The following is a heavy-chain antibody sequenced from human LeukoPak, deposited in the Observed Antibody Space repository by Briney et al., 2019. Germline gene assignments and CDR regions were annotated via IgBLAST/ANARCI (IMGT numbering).Heavy chain of an antibody. CDR1: GGSISTYY. V-gene: IGHV4-59*01. J-gene: IGHJ6*02. D-gene: IGHD6-13*01. Sequence: SETLSLTCTVSGGSISTYYWSWIRQPPGKGLEWIGFIYYRGSTNYNPSLESRVTISVDTSKNRFSLKLSSVTAADTAVYYCARVSAAGMDFHYGMDVWGQGTTVLVSS. CDR2: IYYRGST. CDR3: ARVSAAGMDFHYGMDV.